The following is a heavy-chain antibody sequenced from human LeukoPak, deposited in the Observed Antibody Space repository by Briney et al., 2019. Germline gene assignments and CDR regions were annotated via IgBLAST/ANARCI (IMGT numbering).Heavy chain of an antibody. D-gene: IGHD4-17*01. CDR3: ARNFGDYEDYYYMDV. CDR1: GYSFTSYW. CDR2: IYPDDSDI. J-gene: IGHJ6*03. V-gene: IGHV5-51*01. Sequence: GESLKISCKGSGYSFTSYWIGWVRQMPGKGLEWMGIIYPDDSDIRYSPSFQDQVTISADKSISTAYLQWSSLKASDTAMYYCARNFGDYEDYYYMDVWGKGTTVTVSS.